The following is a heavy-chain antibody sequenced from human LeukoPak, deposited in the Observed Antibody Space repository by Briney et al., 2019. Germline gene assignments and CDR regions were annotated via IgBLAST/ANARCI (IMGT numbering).Heavy chain of an antibody. CDR1: GFTFSSYE. CDR2: ISSSGSTI. V-gene: IGHV3-48*03. CDR3: ARDYVGSDYYDSSGSAANDAFDI. J-gene: IGHJ3*02. D-gene: IGHD3-22*01. Sequence: GGSLRLSCAASGFTFSSYEMNWVRQAPGKGLEWVSYISSSGSTIYYADSVKGRFTISRDNAKNSLYLQMNSLRAEDTAVYYCARDYVGSDYYDSSGSAANDAFDIWSQGTMVTVSS.